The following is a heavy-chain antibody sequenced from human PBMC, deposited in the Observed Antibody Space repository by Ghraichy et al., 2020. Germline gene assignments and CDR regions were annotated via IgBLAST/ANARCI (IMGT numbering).Heavy chain of an antibody. CDR3: AREGQQQLVTNWFDP. CDR1: GYTFTSYG. V-gene: IGHV1-18*01. CDR2: ISAYNGNT. D-gene: IGHD6-13*01. Sequence: VKVSCKASGYTFTSYGISWVRQAPGQGLEWMGWISAYNGNTNYAQKLQGRVTMTTDTSTSTVYMELRSLRSDDTAVYYCAREGQQQLVTNWFDPWGQGTLVTVSS. J-gene: IGHJ5*02.